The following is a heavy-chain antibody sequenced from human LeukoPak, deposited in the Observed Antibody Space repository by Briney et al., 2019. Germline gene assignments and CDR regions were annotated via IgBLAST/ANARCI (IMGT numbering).Heavy chain of an antibody. V-gene: IGHV3-30-3*01. CDR1: GFIVSSKY. Sequence: GGSLRLSCAASGFIVSSKYMSWIRQAPGKGLEWVAVISYDGSNKYYADSVKGRFTISRDNSKNTLYLQMNSLRAEDTAVYYCARDIDWFDPWGQGTLVTVSS. D-gene: IGHD1-26*01. CDR2: ISYDGSNK. J-gene: IGHJ5*02. CDR3: ARDIDWFDP.